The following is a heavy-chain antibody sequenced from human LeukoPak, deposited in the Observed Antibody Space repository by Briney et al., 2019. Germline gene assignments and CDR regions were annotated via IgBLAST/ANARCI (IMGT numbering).Heavy chain of an antibody. CDR3: ARVDTVMAYYYDL. CDR1: GFTVSTNC. D-gene: IGHD5-18*01. J-gene: IGHJ5*02. CDR2: IYSGGTT. Sequence: GSLRLSCAASGFTVSTNCMTWVRQAPGKGLEWVSTIYSGGTTYYADSVMGRFTISRHNSRNTLYLQMNSLRAEDTAVYYCARVDTVMAYYYDLWGQGTLVTVSS. V-gene: IGHV3-53*04.